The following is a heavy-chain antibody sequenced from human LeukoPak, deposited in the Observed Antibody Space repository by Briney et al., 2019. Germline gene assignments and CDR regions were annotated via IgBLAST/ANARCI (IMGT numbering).Heavy chain of an antibody. D-gene: IGHD3-22*01. J-gene: IGHJ3*02. CDR1: GFTFSSHW. Sequence: GGSLRLSCAASGFTFSSHWMHWVRQAPGKGLVWVSRINSDGSSTSYADSVKGRFTISRDNAKNTLYLQMNSLRAEDTAVYYCARVKRHHMIVVVKDAFVIWGQGTMVTVSS. CDR3: ARVKRHHMIVVVKDAFVI. V-gene: IGHV3-74*01. CDR2: INSDGSST.